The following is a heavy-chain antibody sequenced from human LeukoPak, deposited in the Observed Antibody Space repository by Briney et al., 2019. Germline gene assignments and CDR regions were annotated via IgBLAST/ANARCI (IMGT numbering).Heavy chain of an antibody. CDR3: AAPNFWSGYYALGY. CDR1: GFTFSSYG. Sequence: HPGGSLRLSCAASGFTFSSYGMHWVRQAPGKGLEWVAVISYDGSNKYYADSVKGRFTISRDNSKNTLYLQMNSQRAEDTAVYYCAAPNFWSGYYALGYWGQGTLVTVSS. V-gene: IGHV3-30*03. D-gene: IGHD3-3*01. CDR2: ISYDGSNK. J-gene: IGHJ4*02.